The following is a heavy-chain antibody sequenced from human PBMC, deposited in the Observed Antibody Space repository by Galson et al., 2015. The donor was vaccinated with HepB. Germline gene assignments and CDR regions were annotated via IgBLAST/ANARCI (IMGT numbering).Heavy chain of an antibody. V-gene: IGHV5-10-1*01. CDR3: ARHQFRSIAVPGRANDY. Sequence: QSGAEVKKPGESLRISCEASGCTFTNYWISWVRQMPGKGLEWMGKIDPSDSYTNYSPSFQGHVTISADKSISTAYLQWSSLQASDTAMYYCARHQFRSIAVPGRANDYWGQGTLVTVSS. CDR1: GCTFTNYW. J-gene: IGHJ4*02. D-gene: IGHD6-19*01. CDR2: IDPSDSYT.